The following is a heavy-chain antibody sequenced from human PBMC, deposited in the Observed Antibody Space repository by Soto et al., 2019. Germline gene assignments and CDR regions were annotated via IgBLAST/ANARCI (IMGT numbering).Heavy chain of an antibody. CDR3: ARDDVPSYYYCGMDV. CDR1: GYTFTSYG. CDR2: ISAYNGNT. V-gene: IGHV1-18*01. J-gene: IGHJ6*02. Sequence: ASVKVSCKASGYTFTSYGISWVRQAPGQGLEWMGWISAYNGNTNYAQKLQGRVTMTTDTSTSTAYMELRSLRSDDTAVYYCARDDVPSYYYCGMDVWGQGTTVTVSS.